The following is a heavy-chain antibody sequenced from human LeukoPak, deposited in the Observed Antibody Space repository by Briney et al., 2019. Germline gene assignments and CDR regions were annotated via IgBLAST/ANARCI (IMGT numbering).Heavy chain of an antibody. D-gene: IGHD4-17*01. CDR2: IYYSGST. CDR3: ARAIPLSNYGDYYFDY. CDR1: GGSISSYY. J-gene: IGHJ4*02. Sequence: PSETLSLTCTVSGGSISSYYWSWIRQPPGKGLEWIGYIYYSGSTNYNPSLKSRVTISVDTSKNQFSLKLSSVTAADTAVYYCARAIPLSNYGDYYFDYWGQGTLVTVSS. V-gene: IGHV4-59*12.